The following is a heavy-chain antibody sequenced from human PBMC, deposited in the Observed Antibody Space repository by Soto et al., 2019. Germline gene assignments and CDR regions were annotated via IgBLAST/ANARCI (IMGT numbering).Heavy chain of an antibody. CDR1: GGSVSSGSYY. V-gene: IGHV4-61*01. J-gene: IGHJ6*02. Sequence: QVQLQESGPGLVKPSETLSLTCTVSGGSVSSGSYYWSWIRQPPGKGLEWIGYIYYSGSTNYNPSLKSRVTISVDTAKNQFSLKLSSVTAADTAVYYCARDLWDFWSGVNYYYGMDVWGQGTTVTVSS. D-gene: IGHD3-3*01. CDR2: IYYSGST. CDR3: ARDLWDFWSGVNYYYGMDV.